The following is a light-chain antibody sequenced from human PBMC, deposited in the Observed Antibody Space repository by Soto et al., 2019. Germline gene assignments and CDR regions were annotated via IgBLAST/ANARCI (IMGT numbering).Light chain of an antibody. J-gene: IGLJ3*02. Sequence: QSVLTQSPSASASLGASVKLTCTLSSGHSSYAIAWHQQQPEKGPRYLMRLNSDGSHSKGDGIPDRFSGSSSGAERYLTISSLQSEDKADYFCQTWGTGIVVFGGGTKVTVL. V-gene: IGLV4-69*01. CDR2: LNSDGSH. CDR3: QTWGTGIVV. CDR1: SGHSSYA.